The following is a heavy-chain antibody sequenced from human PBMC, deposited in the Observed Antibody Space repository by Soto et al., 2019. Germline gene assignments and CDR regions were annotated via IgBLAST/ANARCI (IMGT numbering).Heavy chain of an antibody. J-gene: IGHJ6*03. V-gene: IGHV1-18*01. CDR1: GYTFTSYG. Sequence: ASVKVSCKASGYTFTSYGISWVRQAPGQGLEWMGWISAYNGNTNYAQKLQGRVTMTTDTSTSTAYMELRSLRSDDTAVYYCARGVDLSVRYCSGGSCLSYYYYMDVWGKGTTVTVSS. CDR2: ISAYNGNT. D-gene: IGHD2-15*01. CDR3: ARGVDLSVRYCSGGSCLSYYYYMDV.